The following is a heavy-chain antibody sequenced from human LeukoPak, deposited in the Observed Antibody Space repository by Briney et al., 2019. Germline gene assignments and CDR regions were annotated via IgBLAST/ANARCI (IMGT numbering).Heavy chain of an antibody. J-gene: IGHJ4*02. V-gene: IGHV3-15*01. CDR1: GFIFSNAW. Sequence: GGSLRLSGAASGFIFSNAWMSWVRQAPGKGLEWVGRIKSKTDGGTTDYAAPVKGRFTISRDDSKNTLYLQMHSLNTEDTAVYYCVAGLFSNFDYWGQGTLVTVSS. D-gene: IGHD4/OR15-4a*01. CDR2: IKSKTDGGTT. CDR3: VAGLFSNFDY.